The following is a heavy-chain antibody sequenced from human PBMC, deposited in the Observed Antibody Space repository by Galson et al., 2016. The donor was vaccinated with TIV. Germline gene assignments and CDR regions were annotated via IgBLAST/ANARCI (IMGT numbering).Heavy chain of an antibody. V-gene: IGHV3-30*04. D-gene: IGHD3-22*01. CDR2: ISYDGGNK. CDR1: GFTFSSYA. CDR3: AKVPSSGFYYYYGMDV. J-gene: IGHJ6*02. Sequence: SLRLSCAASGFTFSSYAMHWVRQAPAKGLEWVALISYDGGNKVYADSVKGRFTFSRGNSKKTVYMQMNSLRAEDTAVYYCAKVPSSGFYYYYGMDVWGQGTTVTVSS.